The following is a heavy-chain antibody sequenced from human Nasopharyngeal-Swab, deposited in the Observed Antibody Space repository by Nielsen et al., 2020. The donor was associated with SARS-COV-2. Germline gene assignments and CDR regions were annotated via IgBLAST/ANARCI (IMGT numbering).Heavy chain of an antibody. Sequence: GESLKISCAASGFTFSSYEMNWVRQAPGKGLEWVSYISSSGSTIYYADSVKGRFTISRDNAKNPLYLQMNSLRAEDTAVYYCARGGTYYDFWSGYYNYYYGMDVWGQGTTVTVSS. CDR3: ARGGTYYDFWSGYYNYYYGMDV. CDR1: GFTFSSYE. J-gene: IGHJ6*02. D-gene: IGHD3-3*01. CDR2: ISSSGSTI. V-gene: IGHV3-48*03.